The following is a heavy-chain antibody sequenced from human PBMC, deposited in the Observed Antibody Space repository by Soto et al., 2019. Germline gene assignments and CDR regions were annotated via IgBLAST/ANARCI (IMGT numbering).Heavy chain of an antibody. J-gene: IGHJ4*02. CDR1: GFTFSTYA. Sequence: GGSLRLSCAASGFTFSTYALHWVRQAPGRGLEWVAIISYDGRNEYYTDSVKGRFTISRDNSMHTLYLQMNSLRPEDTAVYYCARGVYSSSWPIDYWGQGTLVTVSS. CDR3: ARGVYSSSWPIDY. CDR2: ISYDGRNE. V-gene: IGHV3-30*04. D-gene: IGHD6-13*01.